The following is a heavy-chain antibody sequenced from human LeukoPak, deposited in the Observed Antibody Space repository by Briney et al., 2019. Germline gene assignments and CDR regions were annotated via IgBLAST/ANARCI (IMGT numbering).Heavy chain of an antibody. V-gene: IGHV3-30-3*01. J-gene: IGHJ4*02. CDR2: ISYDGSNK. CDR3: ARDRGDYYDSSGSIGY. D-gene: IGHD3-22*01. Sequence: PGGSLRLSCAASGFTFSSYAMHWVRQAPGKGLEWVAVISYDGSNKYYADSVKGRFTISRDNSKNTLYLQMNSLRAEDTAVYYCARDRGDYYDSSGSIGYWGQGTLVTVSS. CDR1: GFTFSSYA.